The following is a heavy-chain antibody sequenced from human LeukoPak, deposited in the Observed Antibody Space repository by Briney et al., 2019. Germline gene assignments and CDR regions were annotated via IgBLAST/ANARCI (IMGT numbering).Heavy chain of an antibody. CDR3: AELGITMIGGV. CDR2: ISSSGSTI. CDR1: GFTFSSYE. D-gene: IGHD3-10*02. Sequence: GGSLRLACAASGFTFSSYEMNWVRQAPGKGLEWVSYISSSGSTIYYADSVKGRFTTSRDNAKNSLYLQMNSLRAEDTAVYYCAELGITMIGGVWGKGTTVTISS. V-gene: IGHV3-48*03. J-gene: IGHJ6*04.